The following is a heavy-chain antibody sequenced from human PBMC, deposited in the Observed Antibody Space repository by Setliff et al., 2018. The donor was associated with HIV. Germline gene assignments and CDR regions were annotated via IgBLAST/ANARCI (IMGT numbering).Heavy chain of an antibody. CDR2: IKQDGSEK. CDR3: ARDVSWRVRTYIDY. D-gene: IGHD3-3*01. CDR1: GFTFSTYW. V-gene: IGHV3-7*01. Sequence: GGSLRLSCAASGFTFSTYWMSWVRQAPGKGLEWVANIKQDGSEKNYMDSVKGRFTISRDNAKNSLYLQMNSRTAEDTAVYYCARDVSWRVRTYIDYWGQGALVTVSS. J-gene: IGHJ4*02.